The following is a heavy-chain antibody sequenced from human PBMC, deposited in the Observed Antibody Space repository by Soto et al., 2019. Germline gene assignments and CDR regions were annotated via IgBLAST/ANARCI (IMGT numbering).Heavy chain of an antibody. J-gene: IGHJ3*01. D-gene: IGHD1-1*01. V-gene: IGHV3-74*01. Sequence: EVQLVESGGGLVQPGGSLRLSCAASGFTFSDYWIHWVRQAPGKGLVWVSRIKFDGSTTNYADFVQGRFTISRDNAKDTVYLELNSLRAEDTAVYFCARGVPGHYGFDVWGQGTMVTVSS. CDR1: GFTFSDYW. CDR3: ARGVPGHYGFDV. CDR2: IKFDGSTT.